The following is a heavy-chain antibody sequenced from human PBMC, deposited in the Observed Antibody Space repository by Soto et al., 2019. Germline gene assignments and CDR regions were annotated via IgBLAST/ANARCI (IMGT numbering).Heavy chain of an antibody. CDR1: RATISSTNW. D-gene: IGHD2-2*01. Sequence: SETLSLTCAVCRATISSTNWWTWVRQPPGKGLEWIGEIYNNGSTNYNPSLKSRVTILADTSKNHFSLKLNSVTAADTAVYYCVSRFYASKAFDVWGPGTLVTVSS. V-gene: IGHV4-4*02. CDR2: IYNNGST. CDR3: VSRFYASKAFDV. J-gene: IGHJ3*01.